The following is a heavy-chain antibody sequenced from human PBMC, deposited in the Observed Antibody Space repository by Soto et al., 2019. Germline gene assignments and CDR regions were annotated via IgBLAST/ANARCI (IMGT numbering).Heavy chain of an antibody. CDR3: ARDHYCSGGSCSPRAAAMDAFDI. Sequence: SETLSLTCTVSGGSISSYYWSWIRQPPGKGLEWIGYIYYSGSTNYNPSLKSRVTISVDTSKNQFSLKLSSVTAADTAVYYCARDHYCSGGSCSPRAAAMDAFDIWGQGTMVTVSS. CDR1: GGSISSYY. J-gene: IGHJ3*02. D-gene: IGHD2-15*01. CDR2: IYYSGST. V-gene: IGHV4-59*01.